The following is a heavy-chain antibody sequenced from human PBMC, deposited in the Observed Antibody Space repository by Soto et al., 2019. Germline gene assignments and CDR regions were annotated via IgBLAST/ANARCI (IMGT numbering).Heavy chain of an antibody. D-gene: IGHD1-1*01. J-gene: IGHJ6*02. CDR2: IIPILDIA. CDR3: ARDIAARFRATTSRAHYGMDV. CDR1: GGTFSSYT. Sequence: QVQLVQSGAEVKKPGSSVKVYCKASGGTFSSYTISWVRQAPGQGLEWMGRIIPILDIADYAQNFQGRVTITADKSTSTAYMELSSLRSEDTAVYYCARDIAARFRATTSRAHYGMDVWGQGTTVTVSS. V-gene: IGHV1-69*08.